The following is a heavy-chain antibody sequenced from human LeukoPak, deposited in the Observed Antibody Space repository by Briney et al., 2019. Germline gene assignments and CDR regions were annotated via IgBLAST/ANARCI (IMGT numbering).Heavy chain of an antibody. D-gene: IGHD6-6*01. V-gene: IGHV3-30-3*01. Sequence: GGSLRLSCAASGFTFSTYALHWVRQAPGKGLEWVAVISYDGNTAYYADSVRGRFTISRDNSRNTLYLVMDSLRAEDTAVYYCARDRYSTSSNNWFDPWGQGTLVTVSS. CDR1: GFTFSTYA. CDR3: ARDRYSTSSNNWFDP. J-gene: IGHJ5*02. CDR2: ISYDGNTA.